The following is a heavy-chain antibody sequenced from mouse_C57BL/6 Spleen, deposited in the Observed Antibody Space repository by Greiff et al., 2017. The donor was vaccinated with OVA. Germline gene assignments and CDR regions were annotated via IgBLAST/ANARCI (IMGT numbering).Heavy chain of an antibody. V-gene: IGHV1-82*01. J-gene: IGHJ1*03. D-gene: IGHD2-3*01. Sequence: QVQLKQSGPELVKPGASVKISCKASGYAFSSSWMNWVKQRPGKGLEWIGRIYPGDGDTNYNGKFKGKATLTADKSSSTAYMQLSSLTSEDSAVYFCARDGYYPGYFDVWGTGTTVTVSS. CDR3: ARDGYYPGYFDV. CDR2: IYPGDGDT. CDR1: GYAFSSSW.